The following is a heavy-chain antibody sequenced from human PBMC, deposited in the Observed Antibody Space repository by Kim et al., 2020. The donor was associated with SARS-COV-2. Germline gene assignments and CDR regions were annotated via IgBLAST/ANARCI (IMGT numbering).Heavy chain of an antibody. CDR3: ARHSSAYCGGDCLPL. CDR1: GGSISSSSYY. CDR2: IYYSGST. Sequence: SETLSLTCTVSGGSISSSSYYWGWIRQPPGKRLEWIGSIYYSGSTYYNPSLKSRVTISVDTSKNQFSLKLSSVTAADTAVYYCARHSSAYCGGDCLPLWGQGTLVTVSS. V-gene: IGHV4-39*01. D-gene: IGHD2-21*02. J-gene: IGHJ4*02.